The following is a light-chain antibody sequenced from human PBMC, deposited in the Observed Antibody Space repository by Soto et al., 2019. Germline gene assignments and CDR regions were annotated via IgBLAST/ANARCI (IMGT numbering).Light chain of an antibody. V-gene: IGLV1-40*01. J-gene: IGLJ3*02. Sequence: QSVLTQPPSVSGAPGQRVTISYTGSSSNIGAGYDVHWYQQLPGTAPKLLIYGNSNRPSGVPDRFSGSKSGTSASLAITGLQAEDEADYYCQSYDSSLSAGVFGGGTKVTVL. CDR2: GNS. CDR1: SSNIGAGYD. CDR3: QSYDSSLSAGV.